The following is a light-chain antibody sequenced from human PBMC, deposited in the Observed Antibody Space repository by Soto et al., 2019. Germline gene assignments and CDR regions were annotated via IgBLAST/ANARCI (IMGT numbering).Light chain of an antibody. V-gene: IGKV1-33*01. CDR2: DAS. J-gene: IGKJ5*01. Sequence: DTQMTQSPSSVSASLGDRVNNTCQASQGISTHLSWYQQKPRRAPKVLIYDASTLEIGVPSRFSGRGSGTDFTFTISILQPEDIATYYCQQYDNLPITFGQGTRLEIK. CDR1: QGISTH. CDR3: QQYDNLPIT.